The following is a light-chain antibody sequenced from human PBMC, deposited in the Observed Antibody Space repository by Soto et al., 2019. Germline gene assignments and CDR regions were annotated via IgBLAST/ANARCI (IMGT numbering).Light chain of an antibody. CDR1: QSISTY. J-gene: IGKJ1*01. CDR3: QHYNSYSEA. V-gene: IGKV1-5*01. CDR2: AAS. Sequence: DIQMSQSPSALTASVGDSVPITCRASQSISTYLTWYQQKPGKAPKLLIYAASSLQTGVPSRFSGSGSGTDFTLTISSLQPDDFATYYGQHYNSYSEAFGQGTKVDIK.